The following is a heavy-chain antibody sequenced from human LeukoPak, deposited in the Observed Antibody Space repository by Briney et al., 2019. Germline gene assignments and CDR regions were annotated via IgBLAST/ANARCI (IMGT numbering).Heavy chain of an antibody. Sequence: GGSLRLSCAASGFTFSSYSFNWVRQAPGKGLEWVSSINTLSNYIWYADSVKGRFTISRDNAKNSLYLQMNSLRAEDTAVYYCARALPHFVGRYFDYWGQGTLVTVSS. CDR3: ARALPHFVGRYFDY. CDR1: GFTFSSYS. V-gene: IGHV3-21*01. J-gene: IGHJ4*02. D-gene: IGHD2-21*01. CDR2: INTLSNYI.